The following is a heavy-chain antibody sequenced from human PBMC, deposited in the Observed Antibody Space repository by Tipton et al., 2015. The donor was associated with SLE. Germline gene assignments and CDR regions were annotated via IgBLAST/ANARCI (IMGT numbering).Heavy chain of an antibody. CDR3: ARVPRTFYYDYSGHFDY. V-gene: IGHV4-31*03. Sequence: TLSLTCNVSGVSIRDASYYWSWIRQHPGKGLEWIGYIYYTMSAYYNPSLKSRVIISLDTSKNHFSLKLSSVTAADTAVYYCARVPRTFYYDYSGHFDYWGPGTLVTVSS. J-gene: IGHJ4*02. CDR1: GVSIRDASYY. D-gene: IGHD3-22*01. CDR2: IYYTMSA.